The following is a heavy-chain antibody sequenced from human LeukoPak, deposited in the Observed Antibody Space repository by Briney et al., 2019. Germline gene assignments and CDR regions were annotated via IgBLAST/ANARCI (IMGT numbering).Heavy chain of an antibody. J-gene: IGHJ6*02. CDR1: GYTFTTFD. V-gene: IGHV1-18*01. CDR2: ISTYNGNT. Sequence: EASVKVSCKASGYTFTTFDISWVRQAPGQGLEWMGWISTYNGNTNYAQNLQGRVTMTTDTSTSTAYMELRSLRSDDTAVYYCARDTYYDSSGYYGHYYYYGMDVWGQGATVTVSS. D-gene: IGHD3-22*01. CDR3: ARDTYYDSSGYYGHYYYYGMDV.